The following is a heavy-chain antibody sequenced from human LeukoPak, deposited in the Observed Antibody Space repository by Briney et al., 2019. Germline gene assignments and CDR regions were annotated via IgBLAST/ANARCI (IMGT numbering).Heavy chain of an antibody. CDR2: INQDGSEK. V-gene: IGHV3-7*01. CDR1: QFPPSSHW. D-gene: IGHD3-22*01. Sequence: PGGSLRLSCAASQFPPSSHWKSWFRQAPGKGLEWVANINQDGSEKYYVDSVKGRFTISRDNTKSSLFLQMDTLRPEDTAVYYCARDPTYYDRTGYDYWGQGTVVTVSS. J-gene: IGHJ4*02. CDR3: ARDPTYYDRTGYDY.